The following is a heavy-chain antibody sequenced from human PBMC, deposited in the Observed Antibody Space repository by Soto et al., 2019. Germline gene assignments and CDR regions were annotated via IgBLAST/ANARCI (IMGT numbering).Heavy chain of an antibody. CDR2: IRSKANSYAT. Sequence: PGGSLRLSCAASGFTFSGSAMHWVRQASGKGLEWVGRIRSKANSYATAYAASVKGRFTISRDDSKNTAYLQMNSLKTEDTAVYYCTRPGYCSGGSCYSDWFDPWGQGXLVTVSS. D-gene: IGHD2-15*01. CDR3: TRPGYCSGGSCYSDWFDP. J-gene: IGHJ5*02. CDR1: GFTFSGSA. V-gene: IGHV3-73*01.